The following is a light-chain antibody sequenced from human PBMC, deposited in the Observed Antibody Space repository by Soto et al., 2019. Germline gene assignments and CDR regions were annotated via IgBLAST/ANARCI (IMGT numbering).Light chain of an antibody. J-gene: IGKJ1*01. V-gene: IGKV4-1*01. CDR3: QQYNNWPT. CDR1: RSVLYKSNNKNH. CDR2: GAP. Sequence: DIVMTQSPDSLAVSLGERATMNCKCSRSVLYKSNNKNHLAWYQQKPGQAPRLLIYGAPTRATGIPARFSGSGSGTEFTLTISSLQSEDFAVYYCQQYNNWPTFGQGTKVDI.